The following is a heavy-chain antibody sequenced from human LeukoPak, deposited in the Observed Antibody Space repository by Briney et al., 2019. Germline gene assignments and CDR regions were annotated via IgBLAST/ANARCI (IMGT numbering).Heavy chain of an antibody. J-gene: IGHJ4*02. D-gene: IGHD3-10*01. CDR2: IKQDGSEK. CDR3: ARAGYYGSGVYQALDY. Sequence: GGSLRLSCAASGFTFSSYWMSWVRQAPGKGLEWVANIKQDGSEKYYVDSVKGRFTISRDNAKNSLYLQMNSLRAEDTAVYYCARAGYYGSGVYQALDYWGQGTLVTVSS. V-gene: IGHV3-7*01. CDR1: GFTFSSYW.